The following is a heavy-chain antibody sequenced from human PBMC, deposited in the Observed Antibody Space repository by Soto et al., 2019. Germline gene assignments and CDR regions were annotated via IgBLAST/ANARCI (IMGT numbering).Heavy chain of an antibody. Sequence: GASVKVSCKASGYTFTSYYMHWVRQAPGQGLEWMGIINPSGGSTSYAQKFQGRVTMTRDTSTSTVYMELSSLRSEDTAVYYCARAPIDMSYYYDSSGSAFDIWGQGTMVTVSS. D-gene: IGHD3-22*01. J-gene: IGHJ3*02. CDR3: ARAPIDMSYYYDSSGSAFDI. CDR2: INPSGGST. V-gene: IGHV1-46*01. CDR1: GYTFTSYY.